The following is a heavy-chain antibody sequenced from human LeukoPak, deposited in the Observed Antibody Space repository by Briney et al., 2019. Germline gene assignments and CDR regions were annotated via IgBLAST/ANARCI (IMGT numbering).Heavy chain of an antibody. Sequence: PSETLSLTRTVSGGSISSSSYYWGWIRQPPGKGLEWIGSIYYSGSTYYNPSLKSRVTISVDTSKNQFSLKLSSVTAADTAVYYCATHSSSWGEFGYWGQGTLVTVSS. CDR3: ATHSSSWGEFGY. V-gene: IGHV4-39*01. CDR2: IYYSGST. J-gene: IGHJ4*02. D-gene: IGHD6-13*01. CDR1: GGSISSSSYY.